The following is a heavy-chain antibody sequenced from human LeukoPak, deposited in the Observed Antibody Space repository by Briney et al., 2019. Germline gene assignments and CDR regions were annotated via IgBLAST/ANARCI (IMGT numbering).Heavy chain of an antibody. CDR3: ARRSSGWLNWFDP. D-gene: IGHD6-19*01. CDR2: IYHSGST. CDR1: GGSISSGGYS. V-gene: IGHV4-30-2*01. Sequence: SETLSLTCAVSGGSISSGGYSWSWIRQPPGKGLEWIGYIYHSGSTYYNPSLKSRVTISVDRSKNQFSLKLSSVTAADTAVYYCARRSSGWLNWFDPWGQGTLVTVSS. J-gene: IGHJ5*02.